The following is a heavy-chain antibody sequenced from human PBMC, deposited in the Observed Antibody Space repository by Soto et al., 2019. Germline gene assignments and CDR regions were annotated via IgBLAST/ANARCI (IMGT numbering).Heavy chain of an antibody. CDR3: AREGGYCSSTSCQGIDY. CDR2: IYPGDSDT. D-gene: IGHD2-2*01. J-gene: IGHJ4*02. CDR1: GYSFTSYW. V-gene: IGHV5-51*01. Sequence: EVQLVQSGAEVKKPGESLKISCKASGYSFTSYWIAWVRRMPGKGLEWMGIIYPGDSDTRYSPSFQGQVTISADRSISTAYLHWSSLKASDTAMYYCAREGGYCSSTSCQGIDYWGQGTLVTVSS.